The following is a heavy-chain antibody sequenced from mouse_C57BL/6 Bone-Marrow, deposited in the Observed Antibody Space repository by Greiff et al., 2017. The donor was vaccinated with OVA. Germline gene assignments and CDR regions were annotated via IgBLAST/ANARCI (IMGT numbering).Heavy chain of an antibody. CDR2: IYPRSGNT. J-gene: IGHJ3*01. Sequence: QVQLQQSGAELARPGASVKLSCKASGYTFTSYGISWVKQRTGQGLEWIGEIYPRSGNTYYNEKFKGKATLTADKSSSTAYMELRSLTSEDSAVYVGVEGGDYGSSSFAYGGQGTLVTVSA. CDR3: VEGGDYGSSSFAY. CDR1: GYTFTSYG. V-gene: IGHV1-81*01. D-gene: IGHD1-1*01.